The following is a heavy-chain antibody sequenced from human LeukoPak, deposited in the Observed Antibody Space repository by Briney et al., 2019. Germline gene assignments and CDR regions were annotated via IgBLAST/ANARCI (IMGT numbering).Heavy chain of an antibody. CDR3: ARLRRIWNDVEFVDS. V-gene: IGHV3-48*03. J-gene: IGHJ4*02. D-gene: IGHD1-1*01. Sequence: PGGSLRLSCAASGFTFSSYEMNWVRQAPGKGLEWVSYISSSGSTIYYADSVKGRFTISRDSAKNSLFLQMNSLRAEDSAVYFCARLRRIWNDVEFVDSWGQGTLVTVSS. CDR2: ISSSGSTI. CDR1: GFTFSSYE.